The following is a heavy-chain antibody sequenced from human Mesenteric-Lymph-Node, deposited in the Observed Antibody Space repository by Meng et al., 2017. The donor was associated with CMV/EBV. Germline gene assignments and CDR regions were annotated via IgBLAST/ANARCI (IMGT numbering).Heavy chain of an antibody. J-gene: IGHJ4*02. Sequence: GGSLRLSCAASGFTFDDYTMHWVRQAPGKGLEWVSLISWDGGSTYYADSVKGRFTISRDNSKNSLYLQMNSLRTEDTALYYCAKDIKSSGYDHFDYWGQGTLVTVSS. CDR3: AKDIKSSGYDHFDY. V-gene: IGHV3-43*01. CDR2: ISWDGGST. CDR1: GFTFDDYT. D-gene: IGHD3-22*01.